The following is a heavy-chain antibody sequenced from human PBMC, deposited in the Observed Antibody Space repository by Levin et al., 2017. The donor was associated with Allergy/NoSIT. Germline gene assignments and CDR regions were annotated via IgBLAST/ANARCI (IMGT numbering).Heavy chain of an antibody. CDR1: GGSFSGYY. CDR2: INHSGST. Sequence: KTSETLSLTCAVYGGSFSGYYWSWIRQPPGKGLEWIGEINHSGSTNYNPSLKSRVTISVDTSKNQFSLKLSSVTAADTAVYYCARGRAYYDFWSGYYIPPTLFDYWGQGTLVTVSS. J-gene: IGHJ4*02. V-gene: IGHV4-34*01. CDR3: ARGRAYYDFWSGYYIPPTLFDY. D-gene: IGHD3-3*01.